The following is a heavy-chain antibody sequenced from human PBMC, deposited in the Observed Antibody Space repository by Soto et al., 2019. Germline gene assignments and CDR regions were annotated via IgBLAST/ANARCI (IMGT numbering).Heavy chain of an antibody. Sequence: QVQLQESGPGLVKPSQTLSLTCTVSGGSISSGGYYWSCIRQLPGKGLGWIGYNYHSGSTDYNPSLKCRVTISVDTSKNQFALKLNSVTAADTAVYYCARDSKGDYPTAIDYWGQGSLVTVSS. V-gene: IGHV4-31*03. CDR2: NYHSGST. J-gene: IGHJ4*02. CDR1: GGSISSGGYY. CDR3: ARDSKGDYPTAIDY. D-gene: IGHD4-17*01.